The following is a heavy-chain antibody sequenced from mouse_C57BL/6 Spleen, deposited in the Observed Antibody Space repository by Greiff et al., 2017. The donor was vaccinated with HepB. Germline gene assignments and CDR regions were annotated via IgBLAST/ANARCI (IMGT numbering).Heavy chain of an antibody. CDR3: ARESNWERYFDV. V-gene: IGHV5-4*01. J-gene: IGHJ1*03. CDR2: ISDGGSYT. CDR1: GFTFSSYA. D-gene: IGHD4-1*01. Sequence: EVKLMESGGGLVKPGGSLKLSCAASGFTFSSYAMSWVRQTPEKRLEWVATISDGGSYTYYPDNVKGRFTISRDNAKNNLYLQMSHLKSEDTAMYYCARESNWERYFDVWGTGTTVTVSS.